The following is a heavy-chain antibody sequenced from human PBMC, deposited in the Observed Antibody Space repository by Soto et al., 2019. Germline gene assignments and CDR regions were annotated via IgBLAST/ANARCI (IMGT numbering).Heavy chain of an antibody. Sequence: QITLKESGPTLVKPTQTLTLTCTFSGFSLSTRGVGVGWIRQPPGKALEWLALIYWDDDKLYSPSLKTRLTITKDASKSHVVLTITNMDPVDTATYLCAHSGGSRWFDLWGQGTLVTGSS. D-gene: IGHD6-13*01. CDR2: IYWDDDK. V-gene: IGHV2-5*02. CDR3: AHSGGSRWFDL. J-gene: IGHJ5*02. CDR1: GFSLSTRGVG.